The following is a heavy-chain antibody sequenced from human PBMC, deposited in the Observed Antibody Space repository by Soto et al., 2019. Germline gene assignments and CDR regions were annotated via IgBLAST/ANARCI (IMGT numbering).Heavy chain of an antibody. Sequence: QVQLQESGPGLVKPSQTLSLTCTVSGGSISSGGYYWSWIRQHPGKGLEWIGYIYYSGSTYYNPSLKSRVTISVDPSKNPFTVKLSSVTAGDTAVDYCARAPQYFSGGSCYSLAFDIWGQGTMVAVSS. CDR2: IYYSGST. CDR3: ARAPQYFSGGSCYSLAFDI. CDR1: GGSISSGGYY. J-gene: IGHJ3*02. V-gene: IGHV4-31*03. D-gene: IGHD2-15*01.